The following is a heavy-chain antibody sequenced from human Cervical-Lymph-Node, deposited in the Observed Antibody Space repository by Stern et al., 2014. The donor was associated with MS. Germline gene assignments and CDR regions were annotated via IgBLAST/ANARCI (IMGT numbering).Heavy chain of an antibody. J-gene: IGHJ4*02. D-gene: IGHD3-22*01. Sequence: QVQLQESGPGLVKPSQTLSLTCTVSGGSITSGSSFWSWIRQPAGQGLEXIGRIHASGNPNYNPSLRSRVTMSVDTSKNQFSRKVPSVTAADTAVYYCARYYYESSGYPPYYFDYWGQGILVTVSS. CDR2: IHASGNP. V-gene: IGHV4-61*02. CDR3: ARYYYESSGYPPYYFDY. CDR1: GGSITSGSSF.